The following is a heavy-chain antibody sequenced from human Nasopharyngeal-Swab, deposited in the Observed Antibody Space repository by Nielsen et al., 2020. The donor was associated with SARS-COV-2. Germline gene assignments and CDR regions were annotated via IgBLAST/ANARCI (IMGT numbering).Heavy chain of an antibody. CDR3: ARGTDIPPDY. D-gene: IGHD3-9*01. Sequence: RQPPGKGLEWIGNIFSGGNTYYNPSLDSRVTISLDTSKNQFSLKLSSVTAADTAVYYCARGTDIPPDYWGQGTLVTVSS. CDR2: IFSGGNT. V-gene: IGHV4-39*07. J-gene: IGHJ4*02.